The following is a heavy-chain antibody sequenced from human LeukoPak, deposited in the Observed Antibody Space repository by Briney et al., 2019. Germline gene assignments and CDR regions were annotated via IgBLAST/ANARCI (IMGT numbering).Heavy chain of an antibody. CDR3: ARDGAYSRGPYYYYYMDV. D-gene: IGHD6-13*01. CDR2: ISSSSYI. V-gene: IGHV3-21*01. CDR1: GFTFSSYS. Sequence: GGSLRLSCAASGFTFSSYSMNWVRQAPGKGLEWVSSISSSSYIYYADSVKGRFTISRDNAKNSLYLQMNSLRAEDTAVYYCARDGAYSRGPYYYYYMDVWGKGTTVTVSS. J-gene: IGHJ6*03.